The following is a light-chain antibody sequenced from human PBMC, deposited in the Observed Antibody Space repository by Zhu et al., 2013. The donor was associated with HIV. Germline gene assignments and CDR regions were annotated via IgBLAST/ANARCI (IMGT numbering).Light chain of an antibody. J-gene: IGLJ2*01. CDR2: EVN. CDR1: SSDVGAYNY. CDR3: SSYTSSSTYV. V-gene: IGLV2-14*01. Sequence: QSALTQPASVSGSPGQSITISCTGTSSDVGAYNYVSWYQQHPGKAPKLIIYEVNNRPSGVSNRFSGSKSGNTASLTISGLQAEDEADYYCSSYTSSSTYVFGGGTKLTVL.